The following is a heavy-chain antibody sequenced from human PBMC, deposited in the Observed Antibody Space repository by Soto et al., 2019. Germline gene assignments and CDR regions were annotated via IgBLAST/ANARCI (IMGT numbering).Heavy chain of an antibody. Sequence: GWSLRLSCAASGFTFSSYAMSWVRQAPGKGLEWVSAISGSGGSTYYADSVKGRFTISRDNSKNTLYLQMNSLTAGDTALYYCAKATATGGGAFDICGQGTMVTVSS. CDR3: AKATATGGGAFDI. D-gene: IGHD2-8*02. CDR1: GFTFSSYA. CDR2: ISGSGGST. J-gene: IGHJ3*02. V-gene: IGHV3-23*01.